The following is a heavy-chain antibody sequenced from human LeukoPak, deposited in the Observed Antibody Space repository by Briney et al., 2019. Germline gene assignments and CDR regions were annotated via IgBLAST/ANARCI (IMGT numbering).Heavy chain of an antibody. D-gene: IGHD3-3*01. Sequence: GGSLRLSCAASGFTFSDYYMSWIRQAPGKGLEWVSYISSSGSTIYYADSVKGRFTISRDNAKNSLYLQMNSLRAEDTAVYYCARPHYDFWSGYFDPYYYYGMDVWGQGTTVTASS. V-gene: IGHV3-11*01. CDR1: GFTFSDYY. J-gene: IGHJ6*02. CDR3: ARPHYDFWSGYFDPYYYYGMDV. CDR2: ISSSGSTI.